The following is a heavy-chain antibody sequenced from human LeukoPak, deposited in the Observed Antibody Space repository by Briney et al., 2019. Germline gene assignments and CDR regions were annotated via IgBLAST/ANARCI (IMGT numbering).Heavy chain of an antibody. CDR1: GFTFSSYS. V-gene: IGHV3-48*04. Sequence: GGSLRLSCAASGFTFSSYSMNWVRQAPGKGLEWVSYISSSSSTIYYADSVKGRFTISRDNAKNSLYLQMNSLRAEDTAVYYCARDAPLTTVVTPDYWGQGTLVTVSS. CDR3: ARDAPLTTVVTPDY. D-gene: IGHD4-23*01. J-gene: IGHJ4*02. CDR2: ISSSSSTI.